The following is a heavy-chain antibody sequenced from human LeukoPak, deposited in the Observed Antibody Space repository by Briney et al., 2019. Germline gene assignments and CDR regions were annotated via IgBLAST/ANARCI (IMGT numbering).Heavy chain of an antibody. CDR1: GFTVSSSY. CDR2: IYSGGGT. Sequence: GGSLRLSYAASGFTVSSSYMSWVRQAPGKGLEWVSVIYSGGGTYYPDSVKGRFTISRDNSKNTLYLQMNSLRAEDTAVYYCAAESSTNNYYFDSWGQGTLVTVSS. J-gene: IGHJ4*02. CDR3: AAESSTNNYYFDS. V-gene: IGHV3-53*01. D-gene: IGHD1-20*01.